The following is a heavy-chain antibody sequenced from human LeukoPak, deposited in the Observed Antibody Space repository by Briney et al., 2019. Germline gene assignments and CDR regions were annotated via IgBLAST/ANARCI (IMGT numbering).Heavy chain of an antibody. J-gene: IGHJ4*02. CDR1: RYSITSGYY. CDR2: IYHTGNT. D-gene: IGHD2-2*02. Sequence: SETLSLTCSVSRYSITSGYYWGWIRQPPGKGLEWIGSIYHTGNTFYDPSFNSRVTISVDTSKNQFSLSLSSVTAADTAVYYCARYCSSTTCYTRGGDYWGQGTLVTVSS. V-gene: IGHV4-38-2*02. CDR3: ARYCSSTTCYTRGGDY.